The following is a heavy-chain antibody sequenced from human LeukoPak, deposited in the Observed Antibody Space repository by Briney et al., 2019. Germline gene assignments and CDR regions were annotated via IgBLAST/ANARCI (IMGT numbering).Heavy chain of an antibody. Sequence: GASVKVSCKASGYTFTSYYIHWVRQAPGQGLEWMGIINPSGGSTSYAQKFQGRVTMTRDTSTSTVYMELSSLRSEDTAVYYCARALANYYDSSGYYPTLDYWGQGTLVTVSS. CDR2: INPSGGST. D-gene: IGHD3-22*01. V-gene: IGHV1-46*01. CDR1: GYTFTSYY. CDR3: ARALANYYDSSGYYPTLDY. J-gene: IGHJ4*02.